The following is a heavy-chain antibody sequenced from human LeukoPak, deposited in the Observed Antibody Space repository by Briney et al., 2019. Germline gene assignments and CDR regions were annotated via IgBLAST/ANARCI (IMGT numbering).Heavy chain of an antibody. CDR3: VREVYAAVTDFDY. V-gene: IGHV3-7*01. CDR2: IKEDGSEQ. CDR1: GFTFSSHW. Sequence: GGSLRLSRATSGFTFSSHWMTWVRQAPGKGLEWVANIKEDGSEQYYVDSVKGRLTISRDNAKNSLYLQMNSLRAEDTAVYYGVREVYAAVTDFDYWGQGTLVTVSS. D-gene: IGHD2-8*01. J-gene: IGHJ4*02.